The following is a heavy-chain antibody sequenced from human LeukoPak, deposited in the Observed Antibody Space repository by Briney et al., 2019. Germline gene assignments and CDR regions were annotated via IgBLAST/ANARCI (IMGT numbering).Heavy chain of an antibody. CDR3: ARGRSTFDY. CDR1: GFTFDDCG. V-gene: IGHV3-20*04. Sequence: RPGGSLRLSCAVSGFTFDDCGMSWVRQAPGKGLEWVSGINWNGGSIGYADSVKGRFTISRDNVKNSLYLQMNCLRAEDTALYYCARGRSTFDYWGQGTLVTVSS. D-gene: IGHD2-2*01. CDR2: INWNGGSI. J-gene: IGHJ4*02.